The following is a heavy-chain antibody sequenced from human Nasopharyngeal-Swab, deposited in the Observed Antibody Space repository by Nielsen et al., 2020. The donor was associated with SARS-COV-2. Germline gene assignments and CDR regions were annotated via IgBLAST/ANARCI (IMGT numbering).Heavy chain of an antibody. CDR2: IYPGDSDT. CDR3: AREYSRSGNWFDP. D-gene: IGHD6-6*01. J-gene: IGHJ5*02. Sequence: KVSCKGSGYSFTSYWIGWVRQMPGKGLEWMGIIYPGDSDTRYSPSFQGQVTISVDKSISTAYLQWSSLKASDTAMYYCAREYSRSGNWFDPWGQGSLVTVSS. V-gene: IGHV5-51*01. CDR1: GYSFTSYW.